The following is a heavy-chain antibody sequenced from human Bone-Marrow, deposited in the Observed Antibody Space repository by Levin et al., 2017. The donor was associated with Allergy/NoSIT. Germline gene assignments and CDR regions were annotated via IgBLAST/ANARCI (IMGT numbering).Heavy chain of an antibody. CDR1: GGTFSSYA. J-gene: IGHJ6*02. D-gene: IGHD3-3*01. Sequence: KISCKASGGTFSSYAISWVRQAPGQGLEWMGGIIPIFGTANYAQKFQGRVTITADESTSTAYMELSSLRSEDTAVYYCARAGRYYDFWSGYYGYYYYGMDVWGQGTTVTVSS. V-gene: IGHV1-69*01. CDR2: IIPIFGTA. CDR3: ARAGRYYDFWSGYYGYYYYGMDV.